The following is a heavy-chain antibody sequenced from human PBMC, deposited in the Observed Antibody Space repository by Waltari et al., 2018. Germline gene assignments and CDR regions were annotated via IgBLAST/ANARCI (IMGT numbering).Heavy chain of an antibody. D-gene: IGHD6-13*01. V-gene: IGHV5-51*01. Sequence: EVQLVQSGAEVKKPGESLKISCKGSGYSFTSYWIGWVRQLPGHGLEWMGIIYPGDSNTRYSPSFQGQVTISADKSISTAYLQWSSLKASDTAMYYCASNTLAAAAPYYYYYMDVWGKGTTVTVSS. J-gene: IGHJ6*03. CDR2: IYPGDSNT. CDR1: GYSFTSYW. CDR3: ASNTLAAAAPYYYYYMDV.